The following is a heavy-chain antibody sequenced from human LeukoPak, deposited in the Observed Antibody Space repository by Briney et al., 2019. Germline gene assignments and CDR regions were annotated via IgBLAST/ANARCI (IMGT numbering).Heavy chain of an antibody. CDR2: ISGSCDNT. CDR1: GFTFSSHG. D-gene: IGHD3-10*01. J-gene: IGHJ4*02. CDR3: ARVTYGSGTYGAFDY. V-gene: IGHV3-23*01. Sequence: GGSLRLSCAASGFTFSSHGMIWVRQAPAKGREWVSTISGSCDNTYYADSVKGRCTISRDNSKNTLYLQMNSLRAEDTAVYYCARVTYGSGTYGAFDYWGQGTLVTVSS.